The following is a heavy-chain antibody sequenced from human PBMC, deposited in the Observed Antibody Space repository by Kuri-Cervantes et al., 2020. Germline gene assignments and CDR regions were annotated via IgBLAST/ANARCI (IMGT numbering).Heavy chain of an antibody. V-gene: IGHV3-15*01. D-gene: IGHD3-22*01. Sequence: GESLKISCEVSGLTFSDAWMSWVRQAPGKGLEWVGRIKSKRDGEKTEYNVPVKGRFTISRDDSKNSMYLQMDSLKIEDTATYYCITHSETYGRGYWGQGTLVTVYS. CDR3: ITHSETYGRGY. CDR2: IKSKRDGEKT. CDR1: GLTFSDAW. J-gene: IGHJ4*02.